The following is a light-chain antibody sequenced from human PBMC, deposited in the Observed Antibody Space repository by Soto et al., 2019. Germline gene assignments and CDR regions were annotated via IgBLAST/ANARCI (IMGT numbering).Light chain of an antibody. Sequence: IKRTQSASAVPDSVGDRVTITFGASQSISSYLNWYQQKPGKAPKLLSYAACSLQSGVPSRFSGSGSGTDFTLTTSSLQPEDFATYYCQQSYSTSWTFGQGT. J-gene: IGKJ1*01. V-gene: IGKV1-39*01. CDR1: QSISSY. CDR2: AAC. CDR3: QQSYSTSWT.